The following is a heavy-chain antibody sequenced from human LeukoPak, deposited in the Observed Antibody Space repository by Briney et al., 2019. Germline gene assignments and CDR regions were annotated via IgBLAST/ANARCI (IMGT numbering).Heavy chain of an antibody. V-gene: IGHV3-23*01. CDR2: ISGSGGST. CDR3: AKDLWFGELDY. J-gene: IGHJ4*02. D-gene: IGHD3-10*01. Sequence: GGSLRPSWAASGFTFSSYAMSWVRQAPGKGLEWVSAISGSGGSTYYADSVKGRFTISRDNSKNTPYLQMNSLRAEDTAVYYCAKDLWFGELDYWGQGTLVTVSS. CDR1: GFTFSSYA.